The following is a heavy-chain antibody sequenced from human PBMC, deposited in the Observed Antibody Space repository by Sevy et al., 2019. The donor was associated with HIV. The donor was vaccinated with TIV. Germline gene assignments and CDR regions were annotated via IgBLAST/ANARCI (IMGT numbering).Heavy chain of an antibody. CDR2: FDPEDGET. J-gene: IGHJ6*02. CDR1: GYTLTKLP. Sequence: ASVKVSCKVSGYTLTKLPMHWVRQAPGKGLEWMGGFDPEDGETIYAQRFQGRVTMTEDTFTDRAYMELSSLRSEDTAVYYCATLDFWSENPFYGTDVWGQWTTFTVSS. V-gene: IGHV1-24*01. D-gene: IGHD3-3*01. CDR3: ATLDFWSENPFYGTDV.